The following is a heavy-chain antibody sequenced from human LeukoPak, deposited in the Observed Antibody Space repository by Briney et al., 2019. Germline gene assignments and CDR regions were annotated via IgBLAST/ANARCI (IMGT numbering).Heavy chain of an antibody. V-gene: IGHV4-59*12. CDR2: IFYSGST. CDR1: GFTFSSYS. Sequence: AGGSLRLSCAASGFTFSSYSMNWVRQPPGKGLEWIGNIFYSGSTYYSPPLKSRVTISLDTSRNQFSLKLNSVTAADTAVYYCAKSNGYGLVDIWGQGTMVTVSS. CDR3: AKSNGYGLVDI. J-gene: IGHJ3*02. D-gene: IGHD3-10*01.